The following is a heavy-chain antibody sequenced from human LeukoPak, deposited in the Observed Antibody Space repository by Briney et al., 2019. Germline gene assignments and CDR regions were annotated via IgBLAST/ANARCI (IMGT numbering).Heavy chain of an antibody. V-gene: IGHV3-33*08. Sequence: GGSLRLSCAASGFTFSSYAMHWVRQAPGKGLEWVAVIWYDGSNKYYADSVKGRFIISRDNSKNTLYLQMNSLRAEDTAVYYCARDNHYYGSGSYDYWGQGTLVTVSS. CDR2: IWYDGSNK. CDR1: GFTFSSYA. CDR3: ARDNHYYGSGSYDY. J-gene: IGHJ4*02. D-gene: IGHD3-10*01.